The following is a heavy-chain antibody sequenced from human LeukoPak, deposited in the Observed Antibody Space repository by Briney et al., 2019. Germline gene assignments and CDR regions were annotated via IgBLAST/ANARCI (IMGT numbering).Heavy chain of an antibody. V-gene: IGHV4-34*01. J-gene: IGHJ6*03. Sequence: SETLSLTCAVYGGSFSGYYWSWIRQPPGKGLEWIGEINHSGSTNYNPSLKSRVTISVDTSKNQFSLELSSVTAADTAVYYCARGRGIAVISYYYYMDVWGKGTTVTVSS. D-gene: IGHD6-19*01. CDR3: ARGRGIAVISYYYYMDV. CDR1: GGSFSGYY. CDR2: INHSGST.